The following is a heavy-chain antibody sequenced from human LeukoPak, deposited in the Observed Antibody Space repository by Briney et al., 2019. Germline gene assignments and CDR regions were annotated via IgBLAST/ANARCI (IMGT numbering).Heavy chain of an antibody. J-gene: IGHJ4*02. D-gene: IGHD3-22*01. CDR2: ISSSSSYI. CDR1: GFTFSSYS. V-gene: IGHV3-21*01. CDR3: ARNRPGTMIVLDLDY. Sequence: GGSLRLSCAASGFTFSSYSMNWVRQAPGKGLEWVSSISSSSSYIYYADSVKGRFTISRDNAKNSLYLQMDSLRAEDTAVYYCARNRPGTMIVLDLDYWGQGTLVTVSS.